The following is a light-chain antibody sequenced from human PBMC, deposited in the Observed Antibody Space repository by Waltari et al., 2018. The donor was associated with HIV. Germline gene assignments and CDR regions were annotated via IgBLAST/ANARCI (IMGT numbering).Light chain of an antibody. J-gene: IGKJ3*01. V-gene: IGKV2-28*01. Sequence: DIVLSQSPLSLPVAPGGSASISCRATQSLLHNNGNNYLDWYVQKPGQSPQLLIYLASHRASGVPERFSGSGSGTNFTLKIIRVEAGDVGTYYCLQSLHTPRFSFGPGTKVD. CDR3: LQSLHTPRFS. CDR1: QSLLHNNGNNY. CDR2: LAS.